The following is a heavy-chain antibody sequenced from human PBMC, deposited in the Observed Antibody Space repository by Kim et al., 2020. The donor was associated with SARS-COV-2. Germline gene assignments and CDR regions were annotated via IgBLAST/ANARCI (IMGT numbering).Heavy chain of an antibody. CDR1: GFTFSSYW. D-gene: IGHD2-21*01. J-gene: IGHJ4*02. V-gene: IGHV3-7*01. CDR2: IKGDGSEK. CDR3: ARGYCGGGKCDRAY. Sequence: GGSLRLSCVASGFTFSSYWMNWVRQAPGKGMEWLANIKGDGSEKEYVDSVKGRFTISRDNAKNSVFLQINSLRAEDTAVYYCARGYCGGGKCDRAYWGQGTLVTVSS.